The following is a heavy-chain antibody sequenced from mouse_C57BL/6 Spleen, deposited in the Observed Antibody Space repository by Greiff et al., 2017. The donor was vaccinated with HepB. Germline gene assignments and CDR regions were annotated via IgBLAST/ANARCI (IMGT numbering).Heavy chain of an antibody. J-gene: IGHJ4*01. CDR3: AREGFPYYAMDY. CDR1: GYTFTSYT. V-gene: IGHV1-4*01. CDR2: INPSSGYT. Sequence: VKLQESGAELARPGASVKMSCKASGYTFTSYTMHWVKQRPGQGLEWIGYINPSSGYTKYNQKFKDKATLTADKSSSTAYMQLSSLTSEDSAVYYCAREGFPYYAMDYWGQGTSVTVSS.